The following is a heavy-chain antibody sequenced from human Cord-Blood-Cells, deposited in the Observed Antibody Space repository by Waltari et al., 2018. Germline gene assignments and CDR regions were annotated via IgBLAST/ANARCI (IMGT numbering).Heavy chain of an antibody. V-gene: IGHV3-21*01. CDR3: ARDPYSSSWYYFDY. CDR2: ISSSSSYI. Sequence: EVQLVESGGGLVKPGGSLRLSCAASGFTFSSYSMNWVRQAPGKGLEWVSYISSSSSYIYYADSVKGRFTIARDNAKNSLYLQMNSLRAEDTAVYYCARDPYSSSWYYFDYWGQGTLVTVSS. CDR1: GFTFSSYS. J-gene: IGHJ4*02. D-gene: IGHD6-13*01.